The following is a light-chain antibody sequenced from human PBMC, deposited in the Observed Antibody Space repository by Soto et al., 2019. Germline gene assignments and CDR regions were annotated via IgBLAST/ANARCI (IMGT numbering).Light chain of an antibody. Sequence: VLTQSPVTLSVSPGESATLSCRASQTVSITYLTWYQQKPGQAPRLLIFGASKRATGIPDRFSGSGSGRDFTLTISGLEPEDFAVYYCQQYGSSPLISFGQGTRLEIK. CDR1: QTVSITY. CDR3: QQYGSSPLIS. V-gene: IGKV3-20*01. CDR2: GAS. J-gene: IGKJ5*01.